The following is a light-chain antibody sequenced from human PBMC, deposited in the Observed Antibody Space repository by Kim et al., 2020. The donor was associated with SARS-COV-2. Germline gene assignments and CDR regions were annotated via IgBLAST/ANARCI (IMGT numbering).Light chain of an antibody. J-gene: IGLJ1*01. CDR3: SSYTRSSTNYV. V-gene: IGLV2-14*03. CDR1: RSDVGSYNY. Sequence: WITISCTGTRSDVGSYNYISGYQQHPGTAPKLMIYAVSNRPSGVSNRFSGSKSGNTATLTISGLQAEDEADYYCSSYTRSSTNYVFGTGTKVTVL. CDR2: AVS.